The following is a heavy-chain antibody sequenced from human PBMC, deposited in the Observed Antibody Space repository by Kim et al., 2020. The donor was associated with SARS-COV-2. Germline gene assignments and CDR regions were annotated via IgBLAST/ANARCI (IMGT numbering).Heavy chain of an antibody. CDR3: AREERAYGSGSYYIGY. J-gene: IGHJ4*02. D-gene: IGHD3-10*01. CDR2: IIPIFGTP. V-gene: IGHV1-69*13. Sequence: SVKVSCKASGGTFSSYAISWVRQAPGQGLEWMGGIIPIFGTPNYAQKFQGRVTITADESTSTAYMELSSLRSEDTAVYYCAREERAYGSGSYYIGYWGQGTLVTVSS. CDR1: GGTFSSYA.